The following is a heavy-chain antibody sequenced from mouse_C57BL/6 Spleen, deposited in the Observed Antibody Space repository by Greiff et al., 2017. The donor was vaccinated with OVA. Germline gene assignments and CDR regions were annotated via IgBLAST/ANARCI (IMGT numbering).Heavy chain of an antibody. CDR1: GYTFTSYW. J-gene: IGHJ3*01. Sequence: VQLQQSGAELAKPGASVKLSCKASGYTFTSYWMHWVKQRPGQGLEWIGYITPSSGYTKYNQKFKDKATLTADKSSSTAYMQLSSLTYEDSAVYYSALRDPQLTGAFAYWGKGTLVTVSA. V-gene: IGHV1-7*01. CDR2: ITPSSGYT. D-gene: IGHD4-1*01. CDR3: ALRDPQLTGAFAY.